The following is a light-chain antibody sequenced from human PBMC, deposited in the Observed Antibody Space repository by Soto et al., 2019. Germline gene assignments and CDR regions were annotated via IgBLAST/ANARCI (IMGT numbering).Light chain of an antibody. J-gene: IGLJ1*01. CDR2: SNN. CDR1: SSNIGSNY. CDR3: AAWDDSLSGSYV. V-gene: IGLV1-47*02. Sequence: QSVLTQPPSASGTPGQRVTISCSGSSSNIGSNYVYWYQQLPGTAPKLLIFSNNQRPSGVPDRFSGSKSGTSASLAISGLRCEDEADYYCAAWDDSLSGSYVFGTGTKLTVL.